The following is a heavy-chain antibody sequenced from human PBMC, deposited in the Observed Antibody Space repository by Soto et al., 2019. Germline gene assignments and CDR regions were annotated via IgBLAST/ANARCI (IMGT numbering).Heavy chain of an antibody. D-gene: IGHD3-16*01. CDR2: IYYSGST. CDR3: ARTLGGVYGFDY. Sequence: QVQLQESGPGLVKPSDTPSLTCAVSGYSISSSHWWGWIRQPPGKGLEWIGYIYYSGSTYYNPSLKSRVTMSVDTSKNQFSLKLSSVTAVDTAVYYCARTLGGVYGFDYWGQGTLVTVSS. V-gene: IGHV4-28*01. CDR1: GYSISSSHW. J-gene: IGHJ4*02.